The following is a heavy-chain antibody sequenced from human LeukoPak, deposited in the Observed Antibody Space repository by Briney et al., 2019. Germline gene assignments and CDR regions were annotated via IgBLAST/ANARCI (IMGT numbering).Heavy chain of an antibody. CDR3: ARGLSGSYHSPFGY. D-gene: IGHD1-26*01. Sequence: PSETLSLTCAVSGGSISSSNWWSWVRQPPGKGLEWIGSIYYSGSTYYNPSLKSRVTISLDTSKNQFSLKLSSVTAADTAVYYCARGLSGSYHSPFGYWGQGTLLTVSP. J-gene: IGHJ4*02. CDR2: IYYSGST. V-gene: IGHV4-4*02. CDR1: GGSISSSNW.